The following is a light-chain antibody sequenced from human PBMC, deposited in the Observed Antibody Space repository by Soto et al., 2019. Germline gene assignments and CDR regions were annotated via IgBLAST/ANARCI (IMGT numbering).Light chain of an antibody. CDR3: QQYFEWPPMT. J-gene: IGKJ1*01. CDR1: QSVSSSY. CDR2: GAF. V-gene: IGKV3-15*01. Sequence: EIVLTQSPGTLSLSPGERATLSCRASQSVSSSYLAWYQQKPGQAPRLLIHGAFTRVTGVPARFSGSGFGTEFTLTITGLQSEDSAIYYCQQYFEWPPMTFGQGTKVDIK.